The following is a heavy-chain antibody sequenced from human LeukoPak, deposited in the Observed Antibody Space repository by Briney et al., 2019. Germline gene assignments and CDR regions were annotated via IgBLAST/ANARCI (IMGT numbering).Heavy chain of an antibody. Sequence: GGSLRLSCAASGFTLSYYWMHWVRQGPGKGLVWVSTINGDGSSTNYADSVKGRFTISRGNAKNTLYLEMNSLRVEDTAVYYCARDPRNKGFDPWGQGTLVTVSS. V-gene: IGHV3-74*01. J-gene: IGHJ5*02. D-gene: IGHD1/OR15-1a*01. CDR2: INGDGSST. CDR1: GFTLSYYW. CDR3: ARDPRNKGFDP.